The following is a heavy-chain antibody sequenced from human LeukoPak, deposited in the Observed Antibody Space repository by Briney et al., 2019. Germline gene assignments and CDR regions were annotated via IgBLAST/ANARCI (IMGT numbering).Heavy chain of an antibody. CDR3: TRRYSSSWCAFDI. Sequence: ASVKVSCKASGGTFSSYTISWVRQAPGQGLEWMGRIIPILGIANYAQKLQGRVTMTTDTSTSTAYMELRSLRSDDTAVYYCTRRYSSSWCAFDIWGQGTMVTVSS. CDR2: IIPILGIA. V-gene: IGHV1-69*02. CDR1: GGTFSSYT. D-gene: IGHD6-13*01. J-gene: IGHJ3*02.